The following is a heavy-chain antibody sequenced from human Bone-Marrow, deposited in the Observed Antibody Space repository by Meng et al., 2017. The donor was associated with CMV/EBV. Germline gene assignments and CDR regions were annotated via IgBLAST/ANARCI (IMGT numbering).Heavy chain of an antibody. J-gene: IGHJ6*02. CDR3: AKDITIFGVVPYYYYGMDV. CDR2: ISYDGSKK. Sequence: GGSLRLSCAASGFTFSSYAMHWVRQAPGKGLEWVAVISYDGSKKYYADSVKGRFTISRANSKNTLYLQMNSLRGEDTAVYYCAKDITIFGVVPYYYYGMDVWGQGTTVTASS. D-gene: IGHD3-3*01. CDR1: GFTFSSYA. V-gene: IGHV3-30-3*01.